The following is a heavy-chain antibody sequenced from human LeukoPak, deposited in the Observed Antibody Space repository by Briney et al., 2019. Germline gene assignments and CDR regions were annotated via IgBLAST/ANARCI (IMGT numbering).Heavy chain of an antibody. V-gene: IGHV3-23*01. Sequence: GGSLRLSCAASGFTFSSYGMSWVRQAPGKGLEWVSSISDSGGRTYYADSVKGRFTISRDNSKNTLYLQMNSLRAEDTAVYYRANPPKGDYWGQGTLVTVSS. CDR3: ANPPKGDY. CDR1: GFTFSSYG. CDR2: ISDSGGRT. J-gene: IGHJ4*02.